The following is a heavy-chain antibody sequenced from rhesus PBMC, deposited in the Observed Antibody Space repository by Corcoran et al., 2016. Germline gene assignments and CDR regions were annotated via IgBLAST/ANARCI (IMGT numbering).Heavy chain of an antibody. CDR1: GGSISSGYYY. CDR3: AREVERWGGHFDY. D-gene: IGHD6-37*01. V-gene: IGHV4-122*02. CDR2: ITYSGST. J-gene: IGHJ4*01. Sequence: QVQLQESGPGLVKPSETLSLTCAVPGGSISSGYYYWSWIRQPPGKGLEGIGYITYSGSTSYNPSLKSRVTISRDTSKNQFSLKLSSVTAADTAVYYCAREVERWGGHFDYWGQGVLVTVSS.